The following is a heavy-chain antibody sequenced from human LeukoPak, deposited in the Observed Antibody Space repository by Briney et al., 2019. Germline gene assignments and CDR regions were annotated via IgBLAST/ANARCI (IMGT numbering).Heavy chain of an antibody. D-gene: IGHD3-3*01. V-gene: IGHV2-5*01. CDR3: AHRYYDFWSGWEPFDH. CDR1: GFSLSTSGVG. J-gene: IGHJ4*02. Sequence: SGPTLVNPTQTLTLTCTFSGFSLSTSGVGVGWIRQPPGKALEWLALIYWNDDKRYSPSLKSRLTITKDTSKNQVVLTMTNMDPVDTATYYCAHRYYDFWSGWEPFDHWGQGTLVTVSS. CDR2: IYWNDDK.